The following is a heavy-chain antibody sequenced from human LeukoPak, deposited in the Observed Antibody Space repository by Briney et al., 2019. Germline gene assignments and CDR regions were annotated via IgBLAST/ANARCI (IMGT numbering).Heavy chain of an antibody. CDR2: INPNSGGT. Sequence: GASVKVSCKASGYTFTGYYMHWVRQAPGQGLEWMGWINPNSGGTNYAQKFQGRVTMTRDTSISTAYMELSRLRSGDTAVYYCARAGGPAAAGVNFDYWGQGTLVTVSS. D-gene: IGHD6-13*01. V-gene: IGHV1-2*02. J-gene: IGHJ4*02. CDR1: GYTFTGYY. CDR3: ARAGGPAAAGVNFDY.